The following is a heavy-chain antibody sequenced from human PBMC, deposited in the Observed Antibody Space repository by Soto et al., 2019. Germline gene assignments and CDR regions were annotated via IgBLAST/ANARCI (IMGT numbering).Heavy chain of an antibody. Sequence: SDTLSLTCSVSGAALNSGNYYWSWIRQVPGKGLEWIGHIYVTGAVDYNPSLRDRITISQDTSERQFSLNLRLVTAADTAVYYCARLRIATNNYKWFDAWVQGNLVTVSS. J-gene: IGHJ5*02. CDR1: GAALNSGNYY. D-gene: IGHD2-21*01. CDR3: ARLRIATNNYKWFDA. CDR2: IYVTGAV. V-gene: IGHV4-31*03.